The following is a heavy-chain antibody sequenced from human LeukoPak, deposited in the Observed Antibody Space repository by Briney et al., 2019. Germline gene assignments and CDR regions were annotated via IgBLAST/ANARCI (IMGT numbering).Heavy chain of an antibody. D-gene: IGHD1-1*01. V-gene: IGHV1-2*02. J-gene: IGHJ5*01. CDR1: GYTFTGYY. CDR3: ARGRDSGTGYTCLDS. CDR2: INPNSGGT. Sequence: ASVKVSCKASGYTFTGYYMHWVRQAPGQGLEWMGWINPNSGGTNYAQKFQGRVTMSRDTSISTAYMELSRLRSDDTAVYYCARGRDSGTGYTCLDSWGQGTLVTVSS.